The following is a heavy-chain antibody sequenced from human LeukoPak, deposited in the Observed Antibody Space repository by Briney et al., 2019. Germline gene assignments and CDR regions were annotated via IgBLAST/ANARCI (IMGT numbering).Heavy chain of an antibody. D-gene: IGHD3-9*01. CDR2: ISSSGSTI. V-gene: IGHV3-48*03. CDR1: GFTFSSYA. J-gene: IGHJ4*02. Sequence: PGGSLRFSCAASGFTFSSYAMNWVRQAPGKGLDWFSYISSSGSTIYYEDSVKGRFTISRDNAKNSLYLQMNSLRAEDTAVYYCARDAKNYDILTGYYTGVIFDYWGQGTLVTVSS. CDR3: ARDAKNYDILTGYYTGVIFDY.